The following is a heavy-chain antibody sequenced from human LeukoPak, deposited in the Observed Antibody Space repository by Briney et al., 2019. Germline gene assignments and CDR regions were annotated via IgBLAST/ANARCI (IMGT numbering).Heavy chain of an antibody. CDR3: ARGTNVLLWLGTTSDAFDI. D-gene: IGHD3-10*01. Sequence: GRSLRLSCAASGFTFSSYGMHWVRQAPGKGLEWVAVIWYDGSNKYYADSVKGRFTISRDNSKNTLYLQMNSLRAEDTAVYYCARGTNVLLWLGTTSDAFDIWGQGTMVTVSS. CDR1: GFTFSSYG. CDR2: IWYDGSNK. V-gene: IGHV3-33*01. J-gene: IGHJ3*02.